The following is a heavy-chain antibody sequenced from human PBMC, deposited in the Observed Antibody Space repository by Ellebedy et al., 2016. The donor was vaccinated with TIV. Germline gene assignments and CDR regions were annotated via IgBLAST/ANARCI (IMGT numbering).Heavy chain of an antibody. D-gene: IGHD2-15*01. V-gene: IGHV1-69*13. Sequence: AASVKVSCKASGGTISNFAISWVRQAPGQGLEWMGGITPVFGTTNYAQIFQDRVTFTADESTSTAYMELRSLNSEETAVYYCARVKSPGTLIVMDGIGGWDRWGQGTLVIVSS. J-gene: IGHJ5*02. CDR1: GGTISNFA. CDR2: ITPVFGTT. CDR3: ARVKSPGTLIVMDGIGGWDR.